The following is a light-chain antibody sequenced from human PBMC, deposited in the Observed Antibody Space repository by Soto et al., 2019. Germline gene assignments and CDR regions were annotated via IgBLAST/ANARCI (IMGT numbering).Light chain of an antibody. J-gene: IGLJ2*01. CDR3: GSYTNSITLV. Sequence: QSALTQPASVSGSPGQSITIACTGTSSDVGGYNYVSWYQHHPGKVPKLLIYDVNMRPPGISNRFSGSKSGNTASLTISGIQAEDEVYYYCGSYTNSITLVFGGGTKLTVL. CDR2: DVN. CDR1: SSDVGGYNY. V-gene: IGLV2-14*03.